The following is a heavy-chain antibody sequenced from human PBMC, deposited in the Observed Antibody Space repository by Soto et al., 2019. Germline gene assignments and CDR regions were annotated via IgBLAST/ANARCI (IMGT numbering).Heavy chain of an antibody. Sequence: QVQLVQSGAEVKNPGASVKVSCKASGYTFTRYGIGWARQAPGQGLEWMGWINTYNGNTNYAQNVQVRGTLTTDTAASTAYMLLSSLRDNEPDIYHCGMVDVYVKTSQQDVWGQGTTVIVSS. CDR1: GYTFTRYG. J-gene: IGHJ6*02. CDR3: GMVDVYVKTSQQDV. V-gene: IGHV1-18*01. CDR2: INTYNGNT. D-gene: IGHD3-16*01.